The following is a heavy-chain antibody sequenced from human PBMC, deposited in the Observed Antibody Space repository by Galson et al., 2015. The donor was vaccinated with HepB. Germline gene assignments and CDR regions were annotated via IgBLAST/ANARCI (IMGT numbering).Heavy chain of an antibody. CDR3: ARVGYFYDTSGP. CDR2: IIPIFGTA. D-gene: IGHD3-22*01. V-gene: IGHV1-69*01. J-gene: IGHJ5*02. Sequence: SCKASGGTFSSYAISWVRQAPGQGLEWMGGIIPIFGTANYAQKFQGRVTITADESTSTAYVELSSLRSEDTAVYYCARVGYFYDTSGPWGRGTLVTVSS. CDR1: GGTFSSYA.